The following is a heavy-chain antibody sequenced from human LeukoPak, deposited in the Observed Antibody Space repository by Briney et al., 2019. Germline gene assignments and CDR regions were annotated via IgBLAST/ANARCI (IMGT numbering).Heavy chain of an antibody. J-gene: IGHJ4*02. CDR2: INHSGST. V-gene: IGHV4-34*01. CDR3: ARHSLGYGDYRY. D-gene: IGHD4-17*01. Sequence: SETLSLTCAVYGGSFSGYYWSWIRQPPGKGLEWIGEINHSGSTNYNPSLKSRVTISVDTSKNQFSLKLSSVTAADTAVYYCARHSLGYGDYRYWGQGTLVIVSS. CDR1: GGSFSGYY.